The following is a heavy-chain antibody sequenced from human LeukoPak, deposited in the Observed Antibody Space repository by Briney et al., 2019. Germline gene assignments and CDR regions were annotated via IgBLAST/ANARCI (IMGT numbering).Heavy chain of an antibody. J-gene: IGHJ3*02. D-gene: IGHD7-27*01. V-gene: IGHV3-7*01. CDR2: IKEDGSEK. CDR1: GFTFSNHW. Sequence: PGGSLRLSCAPSGFTFSNHWMSWVRQAPGQGLEWVAKIKEDGSEKYYVDSVKGLFTISRDNAKNTLYLKMTSLRVEDTAVYFCATYNWGSAYDIWGQGTVVTVSS. CDR3: ATYNWGSAYDI.